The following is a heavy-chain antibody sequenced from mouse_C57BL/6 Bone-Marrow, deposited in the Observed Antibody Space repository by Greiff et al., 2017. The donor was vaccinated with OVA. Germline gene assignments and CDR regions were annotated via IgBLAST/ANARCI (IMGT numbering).Heavy chain of an antibody. V-gene: IGHV14-4*01. Sequence: VQLQQSGAELVRPGASVKLSCTASGFNIKDDYMHWVKQRPEQGLEWIGWIDPENGDTEYASKFQGKATIPADTSSNTAYLQLSSLTSEDTAVYYCTTWVITTGFDYWGQGTTLTVSS. CDR1: GFNIKDDY. J-gene: IGHJ2*01. D-gene: IGHD1-1*01. CDR3: TTWVITTGFDY. CDR2: IDPENGDT.